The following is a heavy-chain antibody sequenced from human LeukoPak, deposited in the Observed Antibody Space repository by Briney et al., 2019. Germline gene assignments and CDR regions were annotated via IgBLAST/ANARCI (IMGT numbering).Heavy chain of an antibody. V-gene: IGHV3-48*03. CDR1: GFTFSSYE. CDR2: ISSSGSAI. CDR3: ARDLLTIKYNSPDS. J-gene: IGHJ5*01. Sequence: PGGSLRLSCAASGFTFSSYEMNWVRQAPGKGLEWVSYISSSGSAIYYADSVKGRFTISRDNAKNSLYLQMNSLRVEDTAVYYCARDLLTIKYNSPDSRGQGTLVTVSS. D-gene: IGHD6-6*01.